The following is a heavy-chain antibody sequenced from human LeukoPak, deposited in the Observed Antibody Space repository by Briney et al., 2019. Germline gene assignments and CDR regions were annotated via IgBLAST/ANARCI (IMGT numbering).Heavy chain of an antibody. CDR3: ARLPYCYDSSGYYSGGFDY. V-gene: IGHV4-61*01. CDR2: IYHGSA. CDR1: GGSVSSSRHY. D-gene: IGHD3-22*01. Sequence: SETLSLTCTVSGGSVSSSRHYWTWVRQAPGRGLEWIGYIYHGSATYNPSLKSRVTISVDTSKNQFSLKLSSVTAADTAVYYCARLPYCYDSSGYYSGGFDYWGQGTLVTVSS. J-gene: IGHJ4*02.